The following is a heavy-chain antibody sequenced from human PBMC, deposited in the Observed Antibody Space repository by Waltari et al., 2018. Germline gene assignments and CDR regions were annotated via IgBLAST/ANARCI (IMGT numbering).Heavy chain of an antibody. Sequence: EVQLVESGGGLVHPGGSLRLSCAASGFTVSKNHMSWVRQAPGGGLECVSLIYDAGSTYYPDAVRGRFTISRDNSKNTVHLQMNSLRVEDTAIYYCARARDEETAMVYFDHWGQGTLVSVSS. J-gene: IGHJ4*02. D-gene: IGHD5-18*01. CDR1: GFTVSKNH. V-gene: IGHV3-66*02. CDR2: IYDAGST. CDR3: ARARDEETAMVYFDH.